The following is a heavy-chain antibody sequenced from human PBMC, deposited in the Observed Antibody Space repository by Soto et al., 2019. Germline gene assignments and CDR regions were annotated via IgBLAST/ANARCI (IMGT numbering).Heavy chain of an antibody. D-gene: IGHD3-22*01. CDR1: GFTFSSYE. Sequence: SGGSLRLSCAASGFTFSSYEMNWVRQAPGKGLEWVSYISSSGSTIYYADSVKGRFTISRDNAKNSLYLQMNSLRAEDTAVYCCARDLDPGVYYDSSGHFDYWGQGTLVTVSS. J-gene: IGHJ4*02. CDR3: ARDLDPGVYYDSSGHFDY. V-gene: IGHV3-48*03. CDR2: ISSSGSTI.